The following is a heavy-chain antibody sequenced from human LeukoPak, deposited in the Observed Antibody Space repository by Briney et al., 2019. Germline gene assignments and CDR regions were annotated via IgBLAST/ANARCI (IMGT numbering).Heavy chain of an antibody. CDR1: GGTFSSYA. CDR3: ASGYCSGGSCYFLY. D-gene: IGHD2-15*01. V-gene: IGHV1-69*10. Sequence: ASVKVSCKASGGTFSSYAISWVRQAPGQGLEWMGRIIPIFGIANYAQKFQGRVTITADKSTSTAYMELSSLRSEDTAVYYCASGYCSGGSCYFLYWGQGTLVTVSS. CDR2: IIPIFGIA. J-gene: IGHJ4*02.